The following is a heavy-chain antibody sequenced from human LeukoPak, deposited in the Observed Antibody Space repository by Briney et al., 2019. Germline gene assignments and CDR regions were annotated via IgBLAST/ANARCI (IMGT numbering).Heavy chain of an antibody. Sequence: GGSLRLSCAASGFTFSSYAMSWVRQAPGKGLEWVSAISGSGGSTHYADSVKGRFTISRDNSKNTLYLQMNSLRAEDTAVYYCAKVPSFSAYNWNYHAGFDYWGQGTLVTVSS. CDR3: AKVPSFSAYNWNYHAGFDY. J-gene: IGHJ4*02. CDR1: GFTFSSYA. CDR2: ISGSGGST. V-gene: IGHV3-23*01. D-gene: IGHD1-7*01.